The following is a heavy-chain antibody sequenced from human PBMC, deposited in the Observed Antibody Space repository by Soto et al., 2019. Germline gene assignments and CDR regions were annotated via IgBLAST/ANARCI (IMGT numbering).Heavy chain of an antibody. CDR2: ISAYNGNT. V-gene: IGHV1-18*01. CDR3: ARAVPTGYDFWSGYYETDAFDI. D-gene: IGHD3-3*01. Sequence: QVQLVQSGAEVKKPGASVKVSCKASGYTFTSYGISWVRQAPGQGLEWMGWISAYNGNTNYAQKLQGRVTMTTDTSTSTAYMELRSLRSDDPAVYYCARAVPTGYDFWSGYYETDAFDIWGQGTMVTVSS. CDR1: GYTFTSYG. J-gene: IGHJ3*02.